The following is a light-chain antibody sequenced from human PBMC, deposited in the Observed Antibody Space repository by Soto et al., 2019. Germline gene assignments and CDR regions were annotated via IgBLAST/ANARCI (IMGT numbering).Light chain of an antibody. CDR1: QSVSSN. CDR3: QQYNNWPQT. V-gene: IGKV3-15*01. Sequence: EIVMTXSPATXSVSPGERATLSCRASQSVSSNLAWYQQKPGQAPRLLIYGASTRATGIPARFSGSGSGTEFTLTISSLQSEDFAVYYCQQYNNWPQTFGQGTKVEIK. CDR2: GAS. J-gene: IGKJ1*01.